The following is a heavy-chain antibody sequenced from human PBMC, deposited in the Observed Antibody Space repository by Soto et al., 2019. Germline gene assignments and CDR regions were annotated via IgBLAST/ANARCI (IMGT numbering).Heavy chain of an antibody. CDR3: ARLMIVTGGEAFDI. Sequence: LRLSCEAFGFTVSGKKYVAWVRQAPGKGLEWVSALYDLDGTYYGDSVKGRFTISRDNARNSLYLEMNSLRDEDTAVYYCARLMIVTGGEAFDIWGQGTMVTVSS. J-gene: IGHJ3*02. D-gene: IGHD3-22*01. CDR1: GFTVSGKKY. CDR2: LYDLDGT. V-gene: IGHV3-66*01.